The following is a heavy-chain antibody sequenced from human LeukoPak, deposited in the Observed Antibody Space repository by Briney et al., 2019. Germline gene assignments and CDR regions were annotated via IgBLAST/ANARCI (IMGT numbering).Heavy chain of an antibody. CDR3: ARPIYYYDSSGYPLSY. V-gene: IGHV3-30*03. CDR2: ISYDGSNK. J-gene: IGHJ4*02. Sequence: GRSLRLSCAASGFTFSSYGMHWVRQAPGKGLEWVAVISYDGSNKYYADSVKGRFTISRDNSKNTLYLQMNSLRAEDTAVYYCARPIYYYDSSGYPLSYWGQGTLVTVSS. CDR1: GFTFSSYG. D-gene: IGHD3-22*01.